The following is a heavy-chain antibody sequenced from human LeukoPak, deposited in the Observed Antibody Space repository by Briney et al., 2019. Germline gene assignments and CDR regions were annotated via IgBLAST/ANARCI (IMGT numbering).Heavy chain of an antibody. CDR2: ISYDGTNK. V-gene: IGHV3-30-3*01. Sequence: GGSLRLSCAASGFIFSSYAMHWVRQAPGKGLEWVAVISYDGTNKYYADSVKGRFTISRDNSKNTVYLQMNSLRAEDTAVYYCARDLIPGDGDYWGQGTLVTVSS. D-gene: IGHD7-27*01. CDR3: ARDLIPGDGDY. CDR1: GFIFSSYA. J-gene: IGHJ4*02.